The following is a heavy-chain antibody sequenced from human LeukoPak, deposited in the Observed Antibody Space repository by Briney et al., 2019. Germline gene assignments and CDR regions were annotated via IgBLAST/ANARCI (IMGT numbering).Heavy chain of an antibody. CDR3: ARARIAVAGPFDY. CDR1: GLTVSSNS. V-gene: IGHV3-53*01. J-gene: IGHJ4*02. Sequence: GGSLRLSCTVSGLTVSSNSMSWVRQAPGKGLEWVSFIYSDNTHYSDSVKGRFTISRDNSKNTLYLQMNSLRVEDTAVYYCARARIAVAGPFDYWGQGTLVTVSS. CDR2: IYSDNT. D-gene: IGHD6-19*01.